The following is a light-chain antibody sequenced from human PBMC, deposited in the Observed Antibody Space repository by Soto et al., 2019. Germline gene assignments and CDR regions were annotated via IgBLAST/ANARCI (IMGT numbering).Light chain of an antibody. Sequence: TLSPATLSVFPSLKGTIPRRAGQGVTTNFAWYQQKSGQSPRLLIYDVSSRATGVPSRFSGTGSETDFTLTISGLQSEDSAIYFCQQYNNWPFSFGPGTRLEIK. CDR3: QQYNNWPFS. V-gene: IGKV3-15*01. J-gene: IGKJ5*01. CDR1: QGVTTN. CDR2: DVS.